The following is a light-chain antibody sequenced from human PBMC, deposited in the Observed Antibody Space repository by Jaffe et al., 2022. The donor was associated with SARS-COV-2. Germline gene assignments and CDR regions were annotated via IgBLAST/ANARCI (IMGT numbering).Light chain of an antibody. Sequence: EIVLTQSPGTLSLSPGERATLSCRASQSVNSAYLAWYQQKPGQAPRLLIYAASSRATGIPDRFSGSGSGTDFTLTISRLEPEDFAVYYCQQYDSSLWTFGQGTKVEIK. CDR2: AAS. CDR1: QSVNSAY. J-gene: IGKJ1*01. V-gene: IGKV3-20*01. CDR3: QQYDSSLWT.